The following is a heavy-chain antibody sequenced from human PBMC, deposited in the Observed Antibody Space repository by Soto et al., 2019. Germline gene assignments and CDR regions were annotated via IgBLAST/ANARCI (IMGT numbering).Heavy chain of an antibody. J-gene: IGHJ4*02. CDR3: TTERDY. CDR2: IRSRPHNYAT. V-gene: IGHV3-73*02. Sequence: EVHLVESGGGLVQIGGSLKLSCATSGLNFSGSAMHWARQASGKGLEWVGRIRSRPHNYATTYAASVEGRFSIFRDDSKNTVYLQMNGLKTEDTAVYYCTTERDYWGRGTLVTVSS. CDR1: GLNFSGSA.